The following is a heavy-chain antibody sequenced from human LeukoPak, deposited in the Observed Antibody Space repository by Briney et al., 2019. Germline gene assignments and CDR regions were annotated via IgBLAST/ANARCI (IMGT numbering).Heavy chain of an antibody. J-gene: IGHJ5*02. V-gene: IGHV4-30-4*08. Sequence: PSQTLSLTCTVSGGSISSGDYYWSWIRQPPGKGLEWIGYIYYSGSTYYNPSLKSRVTISVDTSKNQFSLKLSSVTAADTAVYYCARAPLAYGETWFDPWGQGTLVTVPS. CDR3: ARAPLAYGETWFDP. D-gene: IGHD3-10*01. CDR1: GGSISSGDYY. CDR2: IYYSGST.